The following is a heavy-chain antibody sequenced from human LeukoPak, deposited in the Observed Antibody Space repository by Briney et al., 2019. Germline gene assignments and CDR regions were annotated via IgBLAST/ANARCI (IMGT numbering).Heavy chain of an antibody. CDR1: GFTFSSYE. CDR3: ADNVLRFLEWLPPPLDY. J-gene: IGHJ4*02. V-gene: IGHV3-48*03. D-gene: IGHD3-3*01. CDR2: ISSSGSTI. Sequence: PGGSLRLSCAASGFTFSSYEMNWVRQAPGKGLEWVSYISSSGSTIYYADSVEGRFTISRDNAKNSLYLQMNSLRAEDTAVYYCADNVLRFLEWLPPPLDYWGQGTLVTVSS.